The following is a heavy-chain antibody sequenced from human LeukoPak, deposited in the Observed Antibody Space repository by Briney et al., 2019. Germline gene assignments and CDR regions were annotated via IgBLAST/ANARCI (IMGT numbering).Heavy chain of an antibody. CDR3: ARDAWGVTGYPNTCYFYMDV. D-gene: IGHD3-9*01. CDR2: FYHTGHT. Sequence: PSETLSLTCAVSGYSIGSGYYWGWIRQSPGKGLEWIGSFYHTGHTYYHPSLKSRVSISLDASKNQFSLKLTSVTAADTAVYYCARDAWGVTGYPNTCYFYMDVWGKGTTVTVSS. J-gene: IGHJ6*03. V-gene: IGHV4-38-2*02. CDR1: GYSIGSGYY.